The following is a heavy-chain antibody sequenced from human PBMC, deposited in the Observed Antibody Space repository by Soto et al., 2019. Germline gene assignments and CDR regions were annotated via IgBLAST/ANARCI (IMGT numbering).Heavy chain of an antibody. Sequence: GGSLRLSCEASGFTFSKYAMIWVRQAPGKGQEWVSGITGSGLTIEHSASVKGRFTISRDNSKNTVYLQMNSLRAEDTAVYYCAKDHHDFWSGYSDYWGQGTLVTVSS. V-gene: IGHV3-23*01. D-gene: IGHD3-3*01. CDR3: AKDHHDFWSGYSDY. CDR2: ITGSGLTI. J-gene: IGHJ4*02. CDR1: GFTFSKYA.